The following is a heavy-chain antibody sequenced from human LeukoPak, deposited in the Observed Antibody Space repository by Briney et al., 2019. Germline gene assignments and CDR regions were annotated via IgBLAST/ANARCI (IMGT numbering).Heavy chain of an antibody. CDR2: VIVGSGAT. V-gene: IGHV1-58*01. J-gene: IGHJ4*02. CDR3: AADLSNPRMGASYLDS. D-gene: IGHD3-16*01. Sequence: SVKVSCKASGFTSTNFAVQWVRQARGQRLEWIGWVIVGSGATKCAQDFQERVTVTRDLSTSTLYMELRSLTSEDTAVYYCAADLSNPRMGASYLDSWGQGTLVTVSS. CDR1: GFTSTNFA.